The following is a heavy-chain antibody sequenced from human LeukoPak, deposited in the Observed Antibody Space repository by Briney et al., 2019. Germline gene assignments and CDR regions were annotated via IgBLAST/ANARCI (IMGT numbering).Heavy chain of an antibody. CDR1: GFTFSSFG. V-gene: IGHV3-23*01. Sequence: GGSLRLSCAASGFTFSSFGMNWARQAPGKGLEWVSGISGSGSATYYADSVKGRFTISRDNSKNTLYLQMNSLRAEDTAIYYCAKNGDRGAYCTGGTCYPYFYYYMDVWGKGTTVTI. J-gene: IGHJ6*03. CDR3: AKNGDRGAYCTGGTCYPYFYYYMDV. CDR2: ISGSGSAT. D-gene: IGHD2-15*01.